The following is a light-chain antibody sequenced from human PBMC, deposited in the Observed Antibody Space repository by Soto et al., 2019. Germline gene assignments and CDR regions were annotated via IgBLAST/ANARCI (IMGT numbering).Light chain of an antibody. V-gene: IGLV2-11*01. CDR2: DVT. CDR1: SSDVGGYNY. J-gene: IGLJ3*02. Sequence: QSVLTQPRSVSGSPGQSVTISCTGTSSDVGGYNYVSWYQQHPGKAPKLMIYDVTKRPSGVPDRFSGSKSGNTASLTISGLQAEDEDDYYCCSYAGSYTWMFGGGTKLTVL. CDR3: CSYAGSYTWM.